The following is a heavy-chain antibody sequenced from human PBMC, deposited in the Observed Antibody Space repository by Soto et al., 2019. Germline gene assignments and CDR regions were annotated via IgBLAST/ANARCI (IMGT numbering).Heavy chain of an antibody. V-gene: IGHV1-69*13. CDR2: IIPIFGTA. J-gene: IGHJ6*02. D-gene: IGHD6-13*01. Sequence: SVKVSCKASGGTFSSYAISWVRQAPGQGLEWVGGIIPIFGTANYAQKFQGRVTITADESTSTAYMELSSLRSEDTAVYYCAREKASGNYYYGMDVWGQGTTVTVSS. CDR1: GGTFSSYA. CDR3: AREKASGNYYYGMDV.